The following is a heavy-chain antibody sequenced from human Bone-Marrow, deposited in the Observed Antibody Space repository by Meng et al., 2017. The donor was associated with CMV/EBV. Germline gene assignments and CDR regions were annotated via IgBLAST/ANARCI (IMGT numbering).Heavy chain of an antibody. J-gene: IGHJ5*02. V-gene: IGHV4-30-4*01. D-gene: IGHD2-15*01. CDR3: ARVPAFRHNWFDP. Sequence: TVSGGSIRRGDYDWSGIRQPPGKGLEWMGYIYYSGRTYYNPSLKSRVTISVDTPKNQFSRKLSSGTAADTAVNYCARVPAFRHNWFDPGAREPWSPSPQ. CDR2: IYYSGRT. CDR1: GGSIRRGDYD.